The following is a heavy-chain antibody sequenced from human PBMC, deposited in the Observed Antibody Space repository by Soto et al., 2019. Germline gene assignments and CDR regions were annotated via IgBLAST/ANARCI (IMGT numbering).Heavy chain of an antibody. CDR3: AKEPEGGYSSSHDAFDI. CDR2: ISGGGVST. V-gene: IGHV3-23*01. Sequence: GGSLRLSCAASGFTFSSYAMSWVRQAPGEGLEWVSAISGGGVSTYYTDSVKGRFTIARDNSKNTLYLQMNSLRDEDTAVYYCAKEPEGGYSSSHDAFDIWGQGTMGTVSS. D-gene: IGHD6-6*01. CDR1: GFTFSSYA. J-gene: IGHJ3*02.